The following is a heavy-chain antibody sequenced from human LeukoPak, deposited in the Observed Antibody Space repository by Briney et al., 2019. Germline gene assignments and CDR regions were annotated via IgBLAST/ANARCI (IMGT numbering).Heavy chain of an antibody. V-gene: IGHV3-23*01. CDR1: GSTFSSYA. Sequence: PGGSLRLSCAASGSTFSSYAMSWVRQAPGKGLEWVSAISGSGGSTYYADSVKGRFTISRDNSKNTLYLQMNSLRAEDTAVYYCAKPVVPAAMQRWRRHGEPNYYYYYGMDVWGQGTTVTVSS. CDR2: ISGSGGST. J-gene: IGHJ6*02. CDR3: AKPVVPAAMQRWRRHGEPNYYYYYGMDV. D-gene: IGHD2-2*01.